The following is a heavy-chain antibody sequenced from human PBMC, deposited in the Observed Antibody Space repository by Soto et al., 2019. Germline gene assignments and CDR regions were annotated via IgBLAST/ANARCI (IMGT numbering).Heavy chain of an antibody. D-gene: IGHD1-26*01. CDR2: INPNSGGT. CDR1: GYTFTGYY. J-gene: IGHJ4*02. V-gene: IGHV1-2*04. CDR3: AGGVAGATTIGVRFDY. Sequence: ASVKVSCKASGYTFTGYYMHWVRQAPGQGLEWMGWINPNSGGTNYAQKFQGWVTMTRDTSISTAYMELSRLRSDDTAVYYCAGGVAGATTIGVRFDYWGQGTLVTVSS.